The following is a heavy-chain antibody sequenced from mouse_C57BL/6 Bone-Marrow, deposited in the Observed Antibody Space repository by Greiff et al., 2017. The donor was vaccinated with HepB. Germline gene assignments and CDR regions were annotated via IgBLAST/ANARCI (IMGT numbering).Heavy chain of an antibody. J-gene: IGHJ3*01. CDR2: IYPGDGDT. CDR3: ARGGYGSIPFAY. Sequence: VQVVESGAELVKPGASVKISCKASGYAFSSYWMNWVKQRPGKGLEWIGQIYPGDGDTNYNGKFKGKATLTADKSSSTAYMQLSSLTSEDSAVYFCARGGYGSIPFAYWGQGTLVTVSA. V-gene: IGHV1-80*01. CDR1: GYAFSSYW. D-gene: IGHD1-1*01.